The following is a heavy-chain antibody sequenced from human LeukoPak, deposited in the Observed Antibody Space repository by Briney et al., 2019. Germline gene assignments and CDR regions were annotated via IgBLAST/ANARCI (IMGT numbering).Heavy chain of an antibody. Sequence: PGGSLRLSCAASGFTFSSYAMSWVRQAPGKGLEWVSAISGSGGSTYYADSVKGRFTISRDNSKNMLYLQMNSLRAEDTAVYYCATALTVTTDYYYYYMDVWGKGTTVTVSS. CDR2: ISGSGGST. V-gene: IGHV3-23*01. CDR1: GFTFSSYA. CDR3: ATALTVTTDYYYYYMDV. D-gene: IGHD4-11*01. J-gene: IGHJ6*03.